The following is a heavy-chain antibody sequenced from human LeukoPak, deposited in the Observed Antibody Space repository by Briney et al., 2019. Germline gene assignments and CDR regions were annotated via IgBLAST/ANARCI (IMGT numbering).Heavy chain of an antibody. CDR1: GFTFSSYG. D-gene: IGHD1-26*01. CDR2: IWYDGSNK. V-gene: IGHV3-33*06. CDR3: AKDSSVGATGGVFDD. Sequence: PGGSLRLSCAASGFTFSSYGMHWVRQAPGKVLEWVAVIWYDGSNKYYPDSVKGRFTISRDNSKNTLYLQMNSLRAEDTAVYYCAKDSSVGATGGVFDDWGQGTLVTVSS. J-gene: IGHJ5*02.